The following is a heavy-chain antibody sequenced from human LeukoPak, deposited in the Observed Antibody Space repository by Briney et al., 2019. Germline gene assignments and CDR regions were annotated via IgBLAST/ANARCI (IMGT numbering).Heavy chain of an antibody. V-gene: IGHV1-46*01. Sequence: ASVKVSCKASGYSFTSYYIHWVRQAPGQGLEWMGIINPTSGSTSYAQKFQGRVTMTRDTSTSTVYMELSSLRSEDTAVYYCARGKKEQWLANYYYYYGMDVWGQGTTVTVSS. CDR1: GYSFTSYY. J-gene: IGHJ6*02. CDR2: INPTSGST. D-gene: IGHD6-19*01. CDR3: ARGKKEQWLANYYYYYGMDV.